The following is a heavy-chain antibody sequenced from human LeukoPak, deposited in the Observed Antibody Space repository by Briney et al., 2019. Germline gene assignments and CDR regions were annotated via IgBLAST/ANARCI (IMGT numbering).Heavy chain of an antibody. V-gene: IGHV3-48*03. CDR1: GFTFSSYE. CDR2: ISSSGSTI. J-gene: IGHJ6*03. D-gene: IGHD3-10*01. CDR3: ARGQNHVVRGAYMGV. Sequence: GGSLRLSCAASGFTFSSYEMNWVRQAPGKGLEWVSYISSSGSTIYYADSVKGRFTISRDNAKNSVYLQMSSLRAEDTAVYYCARGQNHVVRGAYMGVWGKGTTVTFSS.